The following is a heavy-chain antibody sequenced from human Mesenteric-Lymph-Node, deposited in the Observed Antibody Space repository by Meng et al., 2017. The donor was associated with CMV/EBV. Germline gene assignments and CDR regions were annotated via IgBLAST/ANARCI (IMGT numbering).Heavy chain of an antibody. D-gene: IGHD6-13*01. CDR1: GFTVSNDY. CDR3: ARVSTGYGRSWSPDWFDP. Sequence: GGSLRLSCAASGFTVSNDYMSWVRQAPGKGLEWVSLITVSGNTYYADSVKGRFTISRDNSKNTLCLRMNSLRAEDTAVYYCARVSTGYGRSWSPDWFDPWGQGTLVTVSS. J-gene: IGHJ5*02. V-gene: IGHV3-53*01. CDR2: ITVSGNT.